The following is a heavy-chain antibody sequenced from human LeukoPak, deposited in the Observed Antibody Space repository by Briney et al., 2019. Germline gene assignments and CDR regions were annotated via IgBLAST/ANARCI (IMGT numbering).Heavy chain of an antibody. V-gene: IGHV1-8*01. Sequence: ASVKVSCKASGYTFTSYDFNWLRQATGQGPEWMGWMNPNSGATGYAQRFQGRVTMTRSASINTAYMELTNLKSEDTAVYYCAKGSGWYSSSGPVGWGQGTLVTISS. D-gene: IGHD6-6*01. J-gene: IGHJ4*02. CDR3: AKGSGWYSSSGPVG. CDR1: GYTFTSYD. CDR2: MNPNSGAT.